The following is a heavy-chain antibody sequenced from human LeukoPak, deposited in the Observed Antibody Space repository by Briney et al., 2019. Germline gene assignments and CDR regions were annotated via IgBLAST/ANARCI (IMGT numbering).Heavy chain of an antibody. CDR3: ARDSYGAYDNYYFDY. V-gene: IGHV3-7*04. Sequence: GGSLRLSCAASGFTFSRFWMSWVRQAPGKGLEWVANIKHDGTEKYYVDSMKGRFTISRDNADNSLYLQISSLRAEDTAVYYCARDSYGAYDNYYFDYWGQGSLVTVSS. CDR2: IKHDGTEK. CDR1: GFTFSRFW. D-gene: IGHD4/OR15-4a*01. J-gene: IGHJ4*02.